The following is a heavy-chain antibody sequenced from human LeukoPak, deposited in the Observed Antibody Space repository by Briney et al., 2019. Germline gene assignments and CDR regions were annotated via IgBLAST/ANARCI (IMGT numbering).Heavy chain of an antibody. V-gene: IGHV1-69*05. D-gene: IGHD3-22*01. J-gene: IGHJ4*02. CDR1: GGTFSSHA. CDR2: IIPIFGTA. Sequence: SVKVSCKXSGGTFSSHAISWVRQAPRQGLEWMGRIIPIFGTANYAQKFQGRVTITTDESTSTAYMELSSLRSEDTAVYYCARDARYYYDSSGYSPFDYWGQGTLVTVSS. CDR3: ARDARYYYDSSGYSPFDY.